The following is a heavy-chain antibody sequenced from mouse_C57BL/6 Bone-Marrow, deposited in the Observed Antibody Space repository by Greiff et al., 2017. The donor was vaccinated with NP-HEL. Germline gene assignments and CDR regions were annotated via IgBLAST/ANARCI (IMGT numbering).Heavy chain of an antibody. CDR1: GYTFTSYG. CDR2: IYPRSGNT. V-gene: IGHV1-81*01. CDR3: ARRFYYYGRRTSWFAY. D-gene: IGHD1-1*01. Sequence: QVQLQQSGAELARPGASVKLSCKASGYTFTSYGISWVKQRTGQGLEWIGEIYPRSGNTYYNEKFKGKATLTADKSSSTAYMELRSLTSEDSAVYFCARRFYYYGRRTSWFAYWGQGTLVTVSA. J-gene: IGHJ3*01.